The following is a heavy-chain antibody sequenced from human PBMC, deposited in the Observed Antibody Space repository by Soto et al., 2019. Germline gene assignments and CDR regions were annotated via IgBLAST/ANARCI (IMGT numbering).Heavy chain of an antibody. Sequence: PGGSLRLSCAASGFTFSSYAMSWVRQAPGKGLEWVSAISGSGGSTYYADSVKGRFTISRDNSKNTLYLQMNSLRAEDTAVYYCAIRGSSSGNAFDIWGQGTMVTVSS. CDR1: GFTFSSYA. CDR3: AIRGSSSGNAFDI. V-gene: IGHV3-23*01. J-gene: IGHJ3*02. D-gene: IGHD6-19*01. CDR2: ISGSGGST.